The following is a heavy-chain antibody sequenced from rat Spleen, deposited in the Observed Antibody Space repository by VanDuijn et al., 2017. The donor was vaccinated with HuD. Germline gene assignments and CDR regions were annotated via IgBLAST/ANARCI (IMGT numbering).Heavy chain of an antibody. Sequence: EVQLVESGGGLVQPGRSLKLSCAASGFTFSNYYIAWVRQAPTKGLEWVAYISTGGSSTYYRDSVKGRFTISRDNAKSTLSLQMDSLRSEDTATYYCARQDTSGYSNWFTYWGQGTLVTVSS. CDR1: GFTFSNYY. D-gene: IGHD4-3*01. J-gene: IGHJ3*01. CDR3: ARQDTSGYSNWFTY. V-gene: IGHV5-25*01. CDR2: ISTGGSST.